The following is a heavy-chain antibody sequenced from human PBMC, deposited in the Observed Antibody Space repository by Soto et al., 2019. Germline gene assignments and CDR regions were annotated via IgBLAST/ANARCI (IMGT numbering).Heavy chain of an antibody. D-gene: IGHD3-22*01. J-gene: IGHJ3*02. CDR3: ARGLYYYDSSGSYDAFDI. CDR2: IIPIFGTA. CDR1: GGTSSSYA. Sequence: GASVKVSCKASGGTSSSYAISWVRQAPGQGLEWMGGIIPIFGTANYAQKFQGRVTITADESTSTAYMELSSLRSEDTAVYYCARGLYYYDSSGSYDAFDIWGQGTMVTVSS. V-gene: IGHV1-69*13.